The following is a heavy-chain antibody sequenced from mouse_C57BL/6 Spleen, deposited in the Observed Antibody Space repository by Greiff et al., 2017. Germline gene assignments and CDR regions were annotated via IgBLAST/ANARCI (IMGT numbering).Heavy chain of an antibody. CDR2: INPNNGGT. J-gene: IGHJ3*01. CDR3: ARSFYYYGSSAFAY. CDR1: GYTFTDYN. Sequence: VQLQQSGPELVKPGASVKIPCKASGYTFTDYNLDWLKQSHGKSLEWIGDINPNNGGTIYNQKFKGKATLTVDKSSSTAYMELRSLTSEDTAVYYCARSFYYYGSSAFAYWGQGTLVTVSA. V-gene: IGHV1-18*01. D-gene: IGHD1-1*01.